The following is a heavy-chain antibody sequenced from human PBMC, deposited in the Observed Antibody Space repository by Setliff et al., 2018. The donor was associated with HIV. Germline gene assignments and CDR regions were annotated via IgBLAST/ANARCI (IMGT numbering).Heavy chain of an antibody. D-gene: IGHD6-19*01. CDR1: DQLISSGNY. CDR2: VYDSGNT. J-gene: IGHJ6*02. CDR3: AAPAVAGTGGYYYAMDV. V-gene: IGHV4-38-2*01. Sequence: SETLSLTCAIPDQLISSGNYWGWIRQPPGRGLEWIGSVYDSGNTYYKPALESRAAISLDTSKNQFSLKLSSVTAADTAVYYCAAPAVAGTGGYYYAMDVWGQGTTVTVS.